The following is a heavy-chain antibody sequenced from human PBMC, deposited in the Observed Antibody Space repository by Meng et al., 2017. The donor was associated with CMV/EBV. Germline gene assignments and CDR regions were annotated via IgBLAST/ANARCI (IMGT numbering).Heavy chain of an antibody. CDR3: ARDSTDGYNYDY. V-gene: IGHV3-21*01. D-gene: IGHD5-24*01. CDR1: GFIFSSYT. CDR2: ISSSSSTYI. Sequence: GGSLRLSCAASGFIFSSYTMNWVRQAPGRGLEWVSSISSSSSTYIYYADSVKGRFTISRDNAKSSLHLQMNSLRAEDTAVYYCARDSTDGYNYDYWGQGTLVT. J-gene: IGHJ4*02.